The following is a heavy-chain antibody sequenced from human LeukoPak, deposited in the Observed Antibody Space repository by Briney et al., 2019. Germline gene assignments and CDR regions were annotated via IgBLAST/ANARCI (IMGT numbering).Heavy chain of an antibody. J-gene: IGHJ5*02. CDR2: IKEDGSEK. CDR3: ATAVAAGWFDP. V-gene: IGHV3-7*01. Sequence: GGSLRLSCAASGFTFSSYWMSWVRQASGKGLEWVANIKEDGSEKYYVDSVKGRCTISRDNAKNSLYLQMNNLRAEDTALYHCATAVAAGWFDPWGQGTLVTVSS. CDR1: GFTFSSYW. D-gene: IGHD6-13*01.